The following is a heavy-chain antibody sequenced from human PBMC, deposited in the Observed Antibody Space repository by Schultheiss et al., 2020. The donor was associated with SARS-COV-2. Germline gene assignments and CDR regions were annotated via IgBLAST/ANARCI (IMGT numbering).Heavy chain of an antibody. V-gene: IGHV4-59*01. Sequence: SQTLSLTCTVSGGSISSYYWSWIRQPPGKGLEWIGYIYYSGSTYYNPSLKSRVTISVDTSKNQFSLKLSSVTAADTAVYYCASPYQNYWGQGTLVTVSS. CDR3: ASPYQNY. CDR2: IYYSGST. CDR1: GGSISSYY. J-gene: IGHJ4*02.